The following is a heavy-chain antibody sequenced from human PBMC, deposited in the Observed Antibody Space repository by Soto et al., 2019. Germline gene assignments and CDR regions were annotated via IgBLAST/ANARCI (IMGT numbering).Heavy chain of an antibody. J-gene: IGHJ4*02. CDR3: ARYPVGSRDTVAGTVFDY. CDR2: ISSSSSYI. Sequence: GGSLRLSCAASGFTFSSYSMNWVRQAPGKGLEWVSSISSSSSYIYYADSVKGRFTISRDNAKNSLYLQMNSLRAEDTAVYYCARYPVGSRDTVAGTVFDYWGQGTLVTVSS. V-gene: IGHV3-21*01. CDR1: GFTFSSYS. D-gene: IGHD6-19*01.